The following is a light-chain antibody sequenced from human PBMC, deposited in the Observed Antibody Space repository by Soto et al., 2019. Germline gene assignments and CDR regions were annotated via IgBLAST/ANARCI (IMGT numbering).Light chain of an antibody. J-gene: IGKJ1*01. CDR2: EAS. CDR3: QQYGNSPT. CDR1: KRVSAGY. V-gene: IGKV3-20*01. Sequence: EIVLTPCPGTLSLAPRGGGTVSCRAMKRVSAGYFAWYQQKSGQAPRLIIYEASSKMTGIPDRFSGSGSGIEFTLNIGSLEPEDFAVYYCQQYGNSPTFGQGTKVDIK.